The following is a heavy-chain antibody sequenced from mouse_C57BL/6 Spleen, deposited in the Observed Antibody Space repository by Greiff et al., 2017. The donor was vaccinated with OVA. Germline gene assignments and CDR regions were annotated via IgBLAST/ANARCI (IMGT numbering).Heavy chain of an antibody. Sequence: QVQLQQPGAELVRPGSSVKLSCKASGYTFTSYWMHWVKQRPIQGLEWIGNIDPSDSETHYNQKFKDKATLTVDKSSSTAYMQLSSLTSEDSAVYYCAGGGSSYGYAMDYWGQGTSVTVSS. CDR3: AGGGSSYGYAMDY. CDR1: GYTFTSYW. V-gene: IGHV1-52*01. CDR2: IDPSDSET. J-gene: IGHJ4*01. D-gene: IGHD1-1*01.